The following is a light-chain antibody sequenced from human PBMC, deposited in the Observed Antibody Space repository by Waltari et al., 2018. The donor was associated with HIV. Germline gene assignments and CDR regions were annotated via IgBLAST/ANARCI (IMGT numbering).Light chain of an antibody. J-gene: IGKJ4*01. V-gene: IGKV1-5*03. Sequence: DIQMTQSPSTLSASVGDRVTITCRASQSVKTWLAWYQQKPGRAPDLLIYRASTLKSGVPSRFSGSGSGTEFTLTISSLQPDDFATYYRQEYDSYSKVTFGGGTEVEIK. CDR2: RAS. CDR3: QEYDSYSKVT. CDR1: QSVKTW.